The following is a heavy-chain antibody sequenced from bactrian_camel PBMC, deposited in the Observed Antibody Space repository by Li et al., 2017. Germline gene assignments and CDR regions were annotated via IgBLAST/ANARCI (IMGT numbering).Heavy chain of an antibody. V-gene: IGHV3S31*01. CDR2: IDSSGTTT. Sequence: VQLVESGGGSVQAGGSLSLSCAASGFTFSSFPMSWVREAPEKEVEWISSIDSSGTTTYYADSVKGRFTISRDNAKNTLNLQLSSLKTEDTAMYYCAKDNFLYSPTDPYYAQGTQVTVS. CDR1: GFTFSSFP. D-gene: IGHD4*01. J-gene: IGHJ4*01.